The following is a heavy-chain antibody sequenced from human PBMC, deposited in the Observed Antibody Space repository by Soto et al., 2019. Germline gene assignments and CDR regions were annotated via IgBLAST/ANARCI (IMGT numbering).Heavy chain of an antibody. D-gene: IGHD6-13*01. CDR2: TRNKANSYTT. CDR3: ATSGLIAAAGPDAFDI. Sequence: GSLRLSCAASGFTFSDHYMDWVRQAPGKGLEWVGRTRNKANSYTTEYAASVKGRFTISRDDSKNSLNLQMNSLKTEDTAVYYCATSGLIAAAGPDAFDIWGQGTMVTVS. J-gene: IGHJ3*02. V-gene: IGHV3-72*01. CDR1: GFTFSDHY.